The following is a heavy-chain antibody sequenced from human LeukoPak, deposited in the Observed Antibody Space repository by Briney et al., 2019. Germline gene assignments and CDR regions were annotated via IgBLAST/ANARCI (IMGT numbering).Heavy chain of an antibody. Sequence: PGGSLRLSCAASGFTFSSYAMHWVRQAPGKGLEWVTFIRYDGTNKYYADSVKGRFTISRDNSKNTLYLQMNSLRTEDTAVYYCAKRFSSSWYPAFDIWGQGTMVTVSS. CDR2: IRYDGTNK. D-gene: IGHD6-13*01. V-gene: IGHV3-30*02. CDR1: GFTFSSYA. CDR3: AKRFSSSWYPAFDI. J-gene: IGHJ3*02.